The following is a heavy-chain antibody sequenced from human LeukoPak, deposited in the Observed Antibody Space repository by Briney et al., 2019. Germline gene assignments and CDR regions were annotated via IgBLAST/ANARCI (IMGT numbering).Heavy chain of an antibody. CDR1: GYTFTGYY. V-gene: IGHV1-2*02. CDR2: INPNSGGT. D-gene: IGHD6-19*01. Sequence: GASVKVSCKASGYTFTGYYMHWVRQAPGQGLEWMGWINPNSGGTNYAQKFQGRVTMTRDTSISTAYMELSRLRSDDTAVYYCARREPRYSSGWLIIWGQGTLVTVSS. J-gene: IGHJ4*02. CDR3: ARREPRYSSGWLII.